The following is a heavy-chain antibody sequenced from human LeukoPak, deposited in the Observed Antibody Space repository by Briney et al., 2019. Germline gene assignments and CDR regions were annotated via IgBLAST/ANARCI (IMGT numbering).Heavy chain of an antibody. CDR3: ARAAFGASWWYFDY. D-gene: IGHD2-8*02. CDR2: TKQDGSEK. Sequence: GGSLRLSCAASGFTFSSYWMSWVRQAPGKGLEWVANTKQDGSEKYYVDSVKGRFTISRDNAKNSLYLQMNSLRAEDTAVYYCARAAFGASWWYFDYWGQGTLVTVSS. J-gene: IGHJ4*02. V-gene: IGHV3-7*01. CDR1: GFTFSSYW.